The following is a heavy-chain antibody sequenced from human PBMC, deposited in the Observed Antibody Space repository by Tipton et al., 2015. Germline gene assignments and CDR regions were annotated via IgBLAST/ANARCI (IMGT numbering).Heavy chain of an antibody. CDR1: AYSISSDYY. CDR3: ARSDVERNTVFVFEI. V-gene: IGHV4-38-2*01. J-gene: IGHJ3*02. CDR2: ISHSGNT. D-gene: IGHD3-10*01. Sequence: TLSLTCAVSAYSISSDYYWGWIRQPPGKGLEWIGSISHSGNTYYNPSLKSRVTISVDTSNKQISLNLSSVTAADTAVYYCARSDVERNTVFVFEIWGPGTMVTVFS.